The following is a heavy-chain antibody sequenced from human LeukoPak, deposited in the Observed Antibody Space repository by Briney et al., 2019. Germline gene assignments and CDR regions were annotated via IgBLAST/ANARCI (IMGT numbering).Heavy chain of an antibody. Sequence: SETLSLTCTVSGGSISNYYWSWIRQPPGKGLEWIGYIYYSGSTNYNPSLKSRVTISVDTSKNQFSLKLTSVTTADTAVYYCARDGGYGGKDHAFDIWGQGTMVTVSS. CDR3: ARDGGYGGKDHAFDI. V-gene: IGHV4-59*01. CDR2: IYYSGST. D-gene: IGHD4-23*01. J-gene: IGHJ3*02. CDR1: GGSISNYY.